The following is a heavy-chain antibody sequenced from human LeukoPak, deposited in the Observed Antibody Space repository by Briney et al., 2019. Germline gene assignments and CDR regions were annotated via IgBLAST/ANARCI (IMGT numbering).Heavy chain of an antibody. CDR2: IFTSGST. D-gene: IGHD4-17*01. J-gene: IGHJ4*02. CDR1: GGSISSGSYY. V-gene: IGHV4-61*02. CDR3: AVHDYGDYFFDY. Sequence: SQTLSLTCTVSGGSISSGSYYWSWIRQPAGKGLEWIGRIFTSGSTNYNPSLKSRVTISVDTSKNQFSLKLSSVTAADTAVYYCAVHDYGDYFFDYWGQGTLVTVSS.